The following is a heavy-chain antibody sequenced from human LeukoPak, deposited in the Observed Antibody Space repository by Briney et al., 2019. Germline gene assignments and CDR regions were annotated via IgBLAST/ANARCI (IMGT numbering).Heavy chain of an antibody. V-gene: IGHV5-51*01. CDR3: AIESPYYDSSGYYSPGAFDI. CDR2: IYPGDSDT. D-gene: IGHD3-22*01. J-gene: IGHJ3*02. Sequence: GESLKISCKGSGYSFTSYWIGWVRQMPGKGLEWMGIIYPGDSDTRYSPSFQGQVTISADKSISTAYLQWGSLKASDTVMYYCAIESPYYDSSGYYSPGAFDIWGQGTTVTVSS. CDR1: GYSFTSYW.